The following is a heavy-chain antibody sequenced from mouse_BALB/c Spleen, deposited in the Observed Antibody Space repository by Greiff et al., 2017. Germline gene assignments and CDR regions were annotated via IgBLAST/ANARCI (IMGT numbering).Heavy chain of an antibody. V-gene: IGHV14-4*02. CDR3: NARTTVVATDY. CDR1: GFNIKDYY. D-gene: IGHD1-1*01. CDR2: IDPENGDT. Sequence: EVKLQESGAELVRSGASVKLSCTASGFNIKDYYMHWVKQRPEQGLEWIGWIDPENGDTEYAPKFQGKATMTADTSSNTAYLQLSSLTSEDTAVYYCNARTTVVATDYWGQGTTLTVSS. J-gene: IGHJ2*01.